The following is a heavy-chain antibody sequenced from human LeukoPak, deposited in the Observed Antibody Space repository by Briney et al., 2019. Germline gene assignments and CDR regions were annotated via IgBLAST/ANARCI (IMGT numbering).Heavy chain of an antibody. J-gene: IGHJ6*03. CDR2: IYYSGST. CDR3: ARGHLRRFMDV. Sequence: SETLSLTCTVSGGSISSYYWSWIRQPPGKGLEWIGYIYYSGSTNYNPSLKSRVTISVDTSKNQFSLKLSSVTAADTAVYYCARGHLRRFMDVWGKGTTVTISS. D-gene: IGHD3-3*02. V-gene: IGHV4-59*01. CDR1: GGSISSYY.